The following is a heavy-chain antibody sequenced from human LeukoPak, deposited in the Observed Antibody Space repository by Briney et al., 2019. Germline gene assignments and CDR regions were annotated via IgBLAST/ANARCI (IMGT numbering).Heavy chain of an antibody. CDR3: ARGGDYVWGSYRPFDY. V-gene: IGHV4-30-2*01. CDR2: FYHSGST. D-gene: IGHD3-16*02. J-gene: IGHJ4*02. Sequence: SQTLSLTCPVSGASISSGVYPWIWLRQPPGKGLEWIGYFYHSGSTYYNPSLKSRVTISVDKSKNQFSLKLSSVTAADTAVYYCARGGDYVWGSYRPFDYWGQGTLVTVSS. CDR1: GASISSGVYP.